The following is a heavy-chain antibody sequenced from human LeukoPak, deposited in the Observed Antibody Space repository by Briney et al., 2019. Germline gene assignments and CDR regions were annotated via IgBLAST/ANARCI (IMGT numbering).Heavy chain of an antibody. V-gene: IGHV3-30*18. CDR2: VSDDGSNK. CDR3: AKPRLRGGYLFDY. D-gene: IGHD5-12*01. CDR1: GFTFSSYG. J-gene: IGHJ4*02. Sequence: GGSLRLSCAASGFTFSSYGMHWVRQAPGKGLEWMAVVSDDGSNKYYEDSVRGRFTISRDNSKNTLYLQMSSLRDEDTAVYYCAKPRLRGGYLFDYWGREPWSPSPQ.